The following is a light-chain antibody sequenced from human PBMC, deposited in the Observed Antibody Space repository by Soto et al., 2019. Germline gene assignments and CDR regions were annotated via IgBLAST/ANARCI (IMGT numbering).Light chain of an antibody. Sequence: QSALTQPASVSGSPGQSITISCSATTSDVGGFDSVSWYQQHPGTAPRVIIYEVSNRPSGVSYRFSGSKSANTASLTISGLQAGDEAAYYCSSYTTSNTWLFGGGTKLTVL. J-gene: IGLJ3*02. CDR3: SSYTTSNTWL. V-gene: IGLV2-14*01. CDR2: EVS. CDR1: TSDVGGFDS.